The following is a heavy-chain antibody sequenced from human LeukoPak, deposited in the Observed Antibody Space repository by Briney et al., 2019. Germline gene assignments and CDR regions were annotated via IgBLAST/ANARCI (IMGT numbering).Heavy chain of an antibody. CDR1: GFTFSSYA. CDR3: ARGPYNWNLSYYFDY. J-gene: IGHJ4*02. V-gene: IGHV3-30*04. Sequence: GGSLRLSCAASGFTFSSYAMHWVRQAPGKGLEGVAVISYDGSNKYYADSVKGRFTISRDNSKNTLYLQMNSLRAEDTAVYYCARGPYNWNLSYYFDYWGQGTLVTVSS. D-gene: IGHD1-7*01. CDR2: ISYDGSNK.